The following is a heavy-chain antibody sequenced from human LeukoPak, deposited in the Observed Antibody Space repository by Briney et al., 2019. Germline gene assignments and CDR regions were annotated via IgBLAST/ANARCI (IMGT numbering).Heavy chain of an antibody. V-gene: IGHV3-74*01. CDR2: VNSDGTGT. D-gene: IGHD5-12*01. J-gene: IGHJ6*03. CDR1: GFTFSSYW. Sequence: PGGSLRLSCAASGFTFSSYWMHWVRQAPGKGLVWVSRVNSDGTGTTYADSVEGRFTISRDNAKNTVYLQMNSPRAEDTAIYYCIRTLIVATSPYMDVWGKGTTVTVSS. CDR3: IRTLIVATSPYMDV.